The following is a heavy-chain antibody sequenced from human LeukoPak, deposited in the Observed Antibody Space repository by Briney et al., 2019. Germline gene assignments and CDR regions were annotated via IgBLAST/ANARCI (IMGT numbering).Heavy chain of an antibody. J-gene: IGHJ5*02. CDR2: IYYSGST. D-gene: IGHD5-18*01. V-gene: IGHV4-59*01. CDR3: ARGQGYSYGYEWFDP. Sequence: SETLSLTCTVSGGSISSYYWSWIRQPPGKGLEWIGYIYYSGSTNYNPSLKSRVTISVDTTKNQFSLKLSSVTAADTAVYYCARGQGYSYGYEWFDPWGQGTLVTVSS. CDR1: GGSISSYY.